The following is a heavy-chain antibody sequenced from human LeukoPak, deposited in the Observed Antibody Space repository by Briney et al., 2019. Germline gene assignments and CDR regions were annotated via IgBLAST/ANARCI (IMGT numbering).Heavy chain of an antibody. CDR3: ARAYHGDFWSGSGTSNAFDI. D-gene: IGHD3-3*01. CDR1: GYTFSNYG. Sequence: ASVKVSCKASGYTFSNYGISWVRQAPGHGLEWMGWISGHNGNTNYAQKLQGRVTMTTDTSTSTAYMELSSLRSEDTAVYYCARAYHGDFWSGSGTSNAFDIWGQGTMVTVSS. CDR2: ISGHNGNT. V-gene: IGHV1-18*01. J-gene: IGHJ3*02.